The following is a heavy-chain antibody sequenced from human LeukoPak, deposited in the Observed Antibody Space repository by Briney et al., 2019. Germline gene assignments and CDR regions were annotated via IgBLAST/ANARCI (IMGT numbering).Heavy chain of an antibody. Sequence: GSLRLSCAASGFPFSSYSMNWVRQAPGKGLEWVSSISSSSSYIYYADSVKGRFTISRDNAKTSLYLQMNSLRAEDTAVYYCARGHDYGDYGGYWGQGTLVTVSS. D-gene: IGHD4-17*01. CDR2: ISSSSSYI. V-gene: IGHV3-21*01. CDR1: GFPFSSYS. CDR3: ARGHDYGDYGGY. J-gene: IGHJ4*02.